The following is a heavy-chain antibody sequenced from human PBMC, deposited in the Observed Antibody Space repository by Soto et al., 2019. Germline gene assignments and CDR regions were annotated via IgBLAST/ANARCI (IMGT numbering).Heavy chain of an antibody. J-gene: IGHJ4*02. CDR1: GGSFSGYY. CDR2: INHSGST. V-gene: IGHV4-34*01. Sequence: SETLSLTCAVYGGSFSGYYWSWIRQPPGKGLEWIGEINHSGSTNYNPSLKSRVTISVDTSKNQFSLKLSSVTAADAAVYYCAREGIAAINFDYWGQGTLVTVSS. D-gene: IGHD6-25*01. CDR3: AREGIAAINFDY.